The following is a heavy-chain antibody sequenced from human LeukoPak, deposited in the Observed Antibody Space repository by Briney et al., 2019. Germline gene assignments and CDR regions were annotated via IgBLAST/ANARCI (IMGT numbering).Heavy chain of an antibody. CDR2: ISTPSYK. D-gene: IGHD3-10*01. CDR3: ARDTYGSGNEVAFDI. V-gene: IGHV3-21*01. CDR1: GFTFSSYA. Sequence: GGSLRLSCAASGFTFSSYAMSWVRQAPGKGLEWVSSISTPSYKYYSDSLKGRFTISRDNAKNSLYLQMNSLRAEDTAVYYCARDTYGSGNEVAFDIWGQGTMVTVST. J-gene: IGHJ3*02.